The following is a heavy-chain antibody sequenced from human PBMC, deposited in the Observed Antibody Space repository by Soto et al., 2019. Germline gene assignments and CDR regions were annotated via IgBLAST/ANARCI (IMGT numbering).Heavy chain of an antibody. D-gene: IGHD6-13*01. CDR2: IHYSGTT. CDR3: AAGEASSRNLAPYYLDF. J-gene: IGHJ6*02. V-gene: IGHV4-59*01. Sequence: PSETLSLTCTVSGGSMRNYFWTWIRQPPGKGLEWIGYIHYSGTTSFFPSYNPSLRSRVTISEDTSKNQFSLKLLSVTTADTAVYFCAAGEASSRNLAPYYLDFWGQGTTVTVS. CDR1: GGSMRNYF.